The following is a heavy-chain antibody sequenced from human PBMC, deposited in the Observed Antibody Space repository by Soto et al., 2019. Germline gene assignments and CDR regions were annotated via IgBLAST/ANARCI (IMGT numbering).Heavy chain of an antibody. CDR2: IIPIFGTA. V-gene: IGHV1-69*13. CDR1: GGTFSSYS. CDR3: ARADSARRRFDP. Sequence: SVKVSCKASGGTFSSYSISWVRQAPGQGLEWMGGIIPIFGTANYAQKFQGRVTITADESTSTAYMELSSLRSEDTAVYYCARADSARRRFDPWGQGTLVTVSS. D-gene: IGHD2-15*01. J-gene: IGHJ5*02.